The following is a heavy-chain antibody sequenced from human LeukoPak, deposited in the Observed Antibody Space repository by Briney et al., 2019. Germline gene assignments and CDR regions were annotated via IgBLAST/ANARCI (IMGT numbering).Heavy chain of an antibody. J-gene: IGHJ4*02. CDR3: ARDSRPYSSGWYFIDY. CDR2: ISYDGSNK. Sequence: PGGSLRLSCAASGITLSSYAMHWVRQAPGKGLEWVAVISYDGSNKYYADSVKGRFTISRDNSKNTLYLQMNSLRAEDTAVYYCARDSRPYSSGWYFIDYWGQGTLVTVSS. D-gene: IGHD6-19*01. CDR1: GITLSSYA. V-gene: IGHV3-30-3*01.